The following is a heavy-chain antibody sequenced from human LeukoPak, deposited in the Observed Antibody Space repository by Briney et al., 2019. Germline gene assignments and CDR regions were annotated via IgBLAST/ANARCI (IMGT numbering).Heavy chain of an antibody. CDR3: ARGNDWFDP. J-gene: IGHJ5*02. D-gene: IGHD4-11*01. Sequence: ASVTVSCTASGYTFTSYYMHWVRQAPGQGLEWMGIINPSGGGTSYAQKFRGRVTMTRDTSTSTVYMDLSSLRSEDTAVYYCARGNDWFDPWGQGTLVTVSS. V-gene: IGHV1-46*01. CDR1: GYTFTSYY. CDR2: INPSGGGT.